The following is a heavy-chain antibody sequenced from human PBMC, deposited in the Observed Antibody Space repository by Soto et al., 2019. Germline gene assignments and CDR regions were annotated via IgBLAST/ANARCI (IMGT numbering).Heavy chain of an antibody. Sequence: QVQLVQSGAEVKKPGSSVKVSCKASGGTFSSYAISWVRQAPGQGLEWMGGIIPIFGTANYAQKFQGRFTITADESTSTAYMELSSLRSEDTAVYYGARFITICGVVIGPYCYGMDVWGQGTTVTVSS. CDR2: IIPIFGTA. J-gene: IGHJ6*02. CDR3: ARFITICGVVIGPYCYGMDV. CDR1: GGTFSSYA. D-gene: IGHD3-3*01. V-gene: IGHV1-69*01.